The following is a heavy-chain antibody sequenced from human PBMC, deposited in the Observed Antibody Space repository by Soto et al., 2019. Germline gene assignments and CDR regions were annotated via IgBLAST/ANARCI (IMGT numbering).Heavy chain of an antibody. CDR2: IIPILETA. CDR3: ARGGKVGRDLDV. J-gene: IGHJ6*04. D-gene: IGHD1-26*01. Sequence: QVQLVQSGAEVKKPGSSLKVSCKASGGTFGRYTISWVRQAPGQGLEWMGWIIPILETANYAQKFQGRVRRTADAAARTAYLDLSGLKPDGAGVYCCARGGKVGRDLDVWGNGTQVTVSS. CDR1: GGTFGRYT. V-gene: IGHV1-69*08.